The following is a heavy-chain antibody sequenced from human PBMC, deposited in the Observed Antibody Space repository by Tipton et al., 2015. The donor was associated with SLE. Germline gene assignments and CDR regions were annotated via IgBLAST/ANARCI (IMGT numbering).Heavy chain of an antibody. CDR3: VKSVVVVSPRDYYYYMDV. Sequence: LRLSCTVSGDSFSSGSSSWNWVRQPAGKGLEWIVLIYNSGITNYNPSLQSRVTLSVDMSKNQFSLRLSSVTAADTGVYYCVKSVVVVSPRDYYYYMDVWGNGTTVSVSS. J-gene: IGHJ6*03. V-gene: IGHV4-61*02. D-gene: IGHD2-15*01. CDR2: IYNSGIT. CDR1: GDSFSSGSSS.